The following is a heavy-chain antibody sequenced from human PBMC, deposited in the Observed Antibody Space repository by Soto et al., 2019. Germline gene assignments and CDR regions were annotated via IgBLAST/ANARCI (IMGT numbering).Heavy chain of an antibody. D-gene: IGHD3-16*02. V-gene: IGHV2-5*02. CDR2: IYWDDDK. Sequence: GSGPTLVNPTQTLTLTCTFSGFSLSTSGVGVGWIRQPPGKALEWLALIYWDDDKRYSPSLKSRLTITKDTSKNQVVLTMTNMEPVDTATYYCAHSGMITFGGVIAVNWFAPWGQGTLVTVSS. J-gene: IGHJ5*02. CDR1: GFSLSTSGVG. CDR3: AHSGMITFGGVIAVNWFAP.